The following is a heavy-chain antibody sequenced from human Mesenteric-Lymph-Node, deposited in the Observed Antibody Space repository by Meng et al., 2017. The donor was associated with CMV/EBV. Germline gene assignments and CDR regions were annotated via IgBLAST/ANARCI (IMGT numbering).Heavy chain of an antibody. V-gene: IGHV3-21*01. J-gene: IGHJ4*02. CDR1: GFTFSSHS. CDR2: ISSSSTYI. Sequence: GESLKISCAASGFTFSSHSMNWVRQAPGKGLEWISSISSSSTYIYYADSVKGRFTISRDNAENSLFLQVNSLRAEDTAVYYCARVRIAAAGTGYYFDYWGQGTLVTVSS. D-gene: IGHD6-13*01. CDR3: ARVRIAAAGTGYYFDY.